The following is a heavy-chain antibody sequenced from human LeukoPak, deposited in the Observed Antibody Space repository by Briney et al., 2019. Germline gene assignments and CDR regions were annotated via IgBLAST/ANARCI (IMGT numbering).Heavy chain of an antibody. J-gene: IGHJ4*02. Sequence: ASVKVSCKASGYTFTNQGISWMRQAPGQGLEWMGWISTNNGDTNYVQKFQGRVTMTTDTSTTTAYIELRSLTSDDTAVYYCARDLEFPDYWGQGTLVTVSS. D-gene: IGHD3-3*01. CDR2: ISTNNGDT. CDR3: ARDLEFPDY. V-gene: IGHV1-18*01. CDR1: GYTFTNQG.